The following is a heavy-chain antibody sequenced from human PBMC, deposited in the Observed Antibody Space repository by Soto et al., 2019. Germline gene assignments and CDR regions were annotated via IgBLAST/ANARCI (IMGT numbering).Heavy chain of an antibody. CDR2: IYSGGST. Sequence: GGSMRLSCAASGFTVSSNYMSWVRQAPGKGLEWVSFIYSGGSTYYADSVKGRFTISRDNSKNTLYLQMNSLRAEDTAVYYCARGPWVGATPLEYWGQGTLVTVSS. D-gene: IGHD1-26*01. J-gene: IGHJ4*02. CDR1: GFTVSSNY. CDR3: ARGPWVGATPLEY. V-gene: IGHV3-66*01.